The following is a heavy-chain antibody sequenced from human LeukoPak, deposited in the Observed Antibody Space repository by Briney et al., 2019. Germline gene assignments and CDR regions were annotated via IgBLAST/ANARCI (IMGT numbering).Heavy chain of an antibody. Sequence: GGSLRLTCAASGFTFSNAWMSWVRQAPGKGREWVGRIKSKTDGGTTDYAAPVKGRFTISRDDSKNTLYLQMNSLKTEDTAVYYCTTNPGSSSLRFDYWGQGTLVTVSS. D-gene: IGHD6-13*01. J-gene: IGHJ4*02. V-gene: IGHV3-15*01. CDR1: GFTFSNAW. CDR2: IKSKTDGGTT. CDR3: TTNPGSSSLRFDY.